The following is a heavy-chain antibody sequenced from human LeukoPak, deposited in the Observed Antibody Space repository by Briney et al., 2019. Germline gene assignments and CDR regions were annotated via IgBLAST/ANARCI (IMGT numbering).Heavy chain of an antibody. V-gene: IGHV1-2*02. D-gene: IGHD1-1*01. CDR2: VNPDSGAT. J-gene: IGHJ4*02. CDR3: AREHWYSDY. CDR1: GYTFTHYR. Sequence: GASVKVSCKASGYTFTHYRLHWVRQAHGQGLEWMGWVNPDSGATNYQQNFQGRVTMTRDTSISTVYMELSRLRSDDTAVYYCAREHWYSDYWGQGTLVTVSS.